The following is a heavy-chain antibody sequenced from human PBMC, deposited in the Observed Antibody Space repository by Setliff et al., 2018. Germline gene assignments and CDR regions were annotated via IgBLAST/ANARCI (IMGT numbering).Heavy chain of an antibody. CDR1: GYNFTSYW. V-gene: IGHV5-51*01. J-gene: IGHJ5*02. D-gene: IGHD3-10*01. Sequence: GESLKISCKGSGYNFTSYWIGWVRQMPGKGLEWMGIIYPGDSDTRYSPSFQGQVTISADKSISTAYLQWSSLKASDTAMYYCARSYYYGSGSYRTFDPWGQGTLVTVSS. CDR3: ARSYYYGSGSYRTFDP. CDR2: IYPGDSDT.